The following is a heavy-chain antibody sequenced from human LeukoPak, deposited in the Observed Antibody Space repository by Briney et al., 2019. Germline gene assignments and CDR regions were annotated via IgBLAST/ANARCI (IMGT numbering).Heavy chain of an antibody. CDR3: ARSNQADDY. CDR2: INPGGSSI. CDR1: GFTFSSYW. J-gene: IGHJ4*02. D-gene: IGHD1-14*01. V-gene: IGHV3-74*01. Sequence: GRSLRLSCAASGFTFSSYWMHWVRQVPGKGLVWVARINPGGSSITYADSVKGRFTISRDNAKNTLYLQMDSLRADDTGVYYCARSNQADDYWGRGTLVTVSS.